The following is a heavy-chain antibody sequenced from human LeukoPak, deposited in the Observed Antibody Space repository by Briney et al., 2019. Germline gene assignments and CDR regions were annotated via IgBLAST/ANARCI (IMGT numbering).Heavy chain of an antibody. CDR3: ARGTELLWFGELLSSHFDY. CDR1: GYSISSGYY. J-gene: IGHJ4*02. V-gene: IGHV4-38-2*02. D-gene: IGHD3-10*01. CDR2: IYHSGST. Sequence: SETLSLTCSVSGYSISSGYYWGWIRQPPGKGLEWIGNIYHSGSTYCNPSLKSRVTISVDTSRNQFSLKLSSVTAADTAVYYCARGTELLWFGELLSSHFDYWGQGTLVTVSS.